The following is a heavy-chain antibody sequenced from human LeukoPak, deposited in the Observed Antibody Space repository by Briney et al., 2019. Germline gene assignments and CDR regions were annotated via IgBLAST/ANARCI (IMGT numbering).Heavy chain of an antibody. V-gene: IGHV4-59*12. CDR1: GDSISGDY. CDR2: ISVTGRI. CDR3: AKLAKLGKAHYFDY. Sequence: SETLSLTCTVSGDSISGDYRSWIRQPPGKGLDFIGYISVTGRINYNPSLKSRVTISADTSKNQFSLKVNSVTAADTALYYCAKLAKLGKAHYFDYWGQGTPVTVSS. J-gene: IGHJ4*02. D-gene: IGHD1-1*01.